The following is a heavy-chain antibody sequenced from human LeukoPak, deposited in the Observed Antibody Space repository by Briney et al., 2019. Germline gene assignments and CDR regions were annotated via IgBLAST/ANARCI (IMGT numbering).Heavy chain of an antibody. J-gene: IGHJ5*02. CDR2: INHSGST. V-gene: IGHV4-34*01. Sequence: PSETLSLTCAVYGGSFSGYYWSWIRQPPGNGLEWIGEINHSGSTNYNPSLKSRVTISVDTSKNQFSLKLSSVTAADTAVYYCARRPFRLRFQGWFDPWGQGTLVTVSS. D-gene: IGHD3-3*01. CDR3: ARRPFRLRFQGWFDP. CDR1: GGSFSGYY.